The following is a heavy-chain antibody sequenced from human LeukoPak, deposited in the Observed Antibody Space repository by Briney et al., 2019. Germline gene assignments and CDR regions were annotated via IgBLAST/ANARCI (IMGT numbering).Heavy chain of an antibody. V-gene: IGHV4-59*08. D-gene: IGHD6-19*01. CDR3: ARQSSPSQYTSGWYYQFDY. J-gene: IGHJ4*02. Sequence: SETLSLTCTVSGGSISSYYWSWIRQPPGKGREWIGYIYYSGSTNYNLSLKSRVTISVDTSKNQFSLKLSSVTAADTAVYFCARQSSPSQYTSGWYYQFDYWGQGTLVTVSS. CDR1: GGSISSYY. CDR2: IYYSGST.